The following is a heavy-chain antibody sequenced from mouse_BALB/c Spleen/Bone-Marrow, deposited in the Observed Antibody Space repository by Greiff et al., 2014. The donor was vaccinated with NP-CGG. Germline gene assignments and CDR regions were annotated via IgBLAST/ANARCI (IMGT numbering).Heavy chain of an antibody. Sequence: VKLVESGAELVRPGSSVKISCKASGYVFSSYWMNWVKQRPGQGLEWIGQIFPGDGDTNYNGQFKGKATLTADRSSSTAFMQLSSLTSEDSAVYFCARGDFDYDFTMDYWGHGTSVTVSS. J-gene: IGHJ4*01. V-gene: IGHV1-80*01. CDR1: GYVFSSYW. CDR2: IFPGDGDT. CDR3: ARGDFDYDFTMDY. D-gene: IGHD2-4*01.